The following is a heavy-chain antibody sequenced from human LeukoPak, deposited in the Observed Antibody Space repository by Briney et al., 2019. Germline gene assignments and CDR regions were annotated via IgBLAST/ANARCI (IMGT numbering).Heavy chain of an antibody. Sequence: GGSLRLSCAVSGLIFRSYWMSWVRQAPGKGLEWVASINQDGSEKYFVDSVKGRFTISRDNAKNSLHLQMNTLRAEDTAVYYCAKDRYSYGIYNWFDPWGQGTLVTVSS. CDR3: AKDRYSYGIYNWFDP. CDR1: GLIFRSYW. CDR2: INQDGSEK. V-gene: IGHV3-7*03. J-gene: IGHJ5*02. D-gene: IGHD5-18*01.